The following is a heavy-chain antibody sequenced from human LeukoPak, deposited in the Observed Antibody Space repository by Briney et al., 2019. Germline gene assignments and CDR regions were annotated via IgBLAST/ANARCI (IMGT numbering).Heavy chain of an antibody. V-gene: IGHV4-39*07. CDR3: ARVGGSSLATVDY. CDR2: IYHSGSP. J-gene: IGHJ4*02. Sequence: SETLSLTCTVSGGSISSSSHYWGWIRQPPGKGLEWIGSIYHSGSPYYNPSLKSRLTMSVDTSKNQFSLKLSSVTAADTAVYYCARVGGSSLATVDYWGQGTLVTVSS. CDR1: GGSISSSSHY. D-gene: IGHD2-15*01.